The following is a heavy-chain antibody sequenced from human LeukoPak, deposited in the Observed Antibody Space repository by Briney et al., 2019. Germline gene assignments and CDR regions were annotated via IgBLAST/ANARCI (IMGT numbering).Heavy chain of an antibody. J-gene: IGHJ5*02. CDR2: INPNSGGT. CDR1: GYTFTGYY. Sequence: ASVKVSCKASGYTFTGYYMHWVRQAPGQGLEWLGWINPNSGGTNYAQKFQGRVTMTRDTSISTAYMELSRLRSDDTAVYYCARDGSPYSSGWYGGNWFDPWGQGTLVTVSS. V-gene: IGHV1-2*02. D-gene: IGHD6-19*01. CDR3: ARDGSPYSSGWYGGNWFDP.